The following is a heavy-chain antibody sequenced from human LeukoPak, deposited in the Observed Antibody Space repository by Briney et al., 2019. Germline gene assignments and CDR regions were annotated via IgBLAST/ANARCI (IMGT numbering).Heavy chain of an antibody. V-gene: IGHV1-2*02. CDR2: INPNSGVT. Sequence: ASVKVSCKASGYTFTDYYIHWVRQAPGQGLEWMGWINPNSGVTNYAQKFRGRVTMTRDTSITTAYMELRRLRSDDTAVYYCARDNREVRGGDCFDVWGKGTTVTVSS. CDR1: GYTFTDYY. CDR3: ARDNREVRGGDCFDV. J-gene: IGHJ6*04. D-gene: IGHD2-21*02.